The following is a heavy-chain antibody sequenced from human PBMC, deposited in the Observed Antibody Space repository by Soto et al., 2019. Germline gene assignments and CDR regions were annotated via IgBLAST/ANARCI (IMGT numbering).Heavy chain of an antibody. CDR1: GFTFSSYG. CDR3: AKDFIPVVTDAFDI. Sequence: LRLSCAASGFTFSSYGMHWVRQAPGKGLEWVAVISYDGSNKYYADSVKGRFTISRDNSKNTLYLQMNSLRAEDTAVYYCAKDFIPVVTDAFDIWGQGTMVTVSS. CDR2: ISYDGSNK. D-gene: IGHD3-22*01. V-gene: IGHV3-30*18. J-gene: IGHJ3*02.